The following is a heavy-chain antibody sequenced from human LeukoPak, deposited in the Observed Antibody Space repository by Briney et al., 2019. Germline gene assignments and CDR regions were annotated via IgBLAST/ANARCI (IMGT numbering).Heavy chain of an antibody. J-gene: IGHJ3*02. Sequence: GGSLRLSCAASGFTFSSYAMHWVRQAPGKGLEYVSAISSNGGSTYYANSVKGRFTISRDNSKNTLYLQMGSLRAEDMAVYYRARDFIKGSSSWYGDAFDIWGQGTMVTVSS. CDR1: GFTFSSYA. CDR2: ISSNGGST. V-gene: IGHV3-64*01. D-gene: IGHD6-13*01. CDR3: ARDFIKGSSSWYGDAFDI.